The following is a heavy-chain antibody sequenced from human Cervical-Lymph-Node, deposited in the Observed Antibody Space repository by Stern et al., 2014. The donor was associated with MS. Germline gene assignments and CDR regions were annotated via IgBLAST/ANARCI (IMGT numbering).Heavy chain of an antibody. D-gene: IGHD6-19*01. CDR1: GFTFSSHS. Sequence: VQLVQSGGGLVKPGGSLRLSCAASGFTFSSHSMHWVRQAPGKGLEWVSSISSSDNYIYDGDSVKGRVTISRDNAKNSLYLQMNSLRAEDTAVYYCARGHSSGWSYFDYWGQGILVTVSS. J-gene: IGHJ4*02. CDR2: ISSSDNYI. CDR3: ARGHSSGWSYFDY. V-gene: IGHV3-21*01.